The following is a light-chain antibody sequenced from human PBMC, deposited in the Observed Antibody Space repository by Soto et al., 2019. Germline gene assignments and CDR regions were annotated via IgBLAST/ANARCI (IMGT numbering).Light chain of an antibody. CDR2: GAF. CDR1: QSVSSN. V-gene: IGKV3-15*01. CDR3: QQYNDWPLT. J-gene: IGKJ1*01. Sequence: EIGMTQSAVTLSVSPGERATLSWRASQSVSSNLAWYQQKPGQAPSLLIYGAFTRATGIPARFSGTGSGTEFNLTISSLQSEDFALYDGQQYNDWPLTFGQGTKVDIK.